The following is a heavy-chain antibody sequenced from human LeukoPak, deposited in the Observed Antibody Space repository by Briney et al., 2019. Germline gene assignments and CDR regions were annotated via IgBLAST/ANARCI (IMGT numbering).Heavy chain of an antibody. CDR3: ARDASGGLFYFDY. J-gene: IGHJ4*02. D-gene: IGHD3-10*01. Sequence: PGGSLRLSCAASGFIVSSNYMSWVRQAPGKGLVWGSVIYSGGSTYYADSVKGRFTISSDNSKNTLYLQMNSLTAEDSAVYYSARDASGGLFYFDYWGQGTLVTVSS. V-gene: IGHV3-53*01. CDR1: GFIVSSNY. CDR2: IYSGGST.